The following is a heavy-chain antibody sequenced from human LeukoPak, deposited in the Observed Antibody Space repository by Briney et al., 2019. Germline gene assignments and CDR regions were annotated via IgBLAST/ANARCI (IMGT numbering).Heavy chain of an antibody. V-gene: IGHV3-48*02. CDR3: ARDEDDISGYYFY. Sequence: AGGSLRLSCAASGFTFSSYSMNWVRQAPGKGLEWVSYISGTNNIYYADSVKGRFTISRDNAKNSLYLQMNSLRDEDTAVYYCARDEDDISGYYFYWGQGTLVTVSS. J-gene: IGHJ4*02. D-gene: IGHD3-22*01. CDR1: GFTFSSYS. CDR2: ISGTNNI.